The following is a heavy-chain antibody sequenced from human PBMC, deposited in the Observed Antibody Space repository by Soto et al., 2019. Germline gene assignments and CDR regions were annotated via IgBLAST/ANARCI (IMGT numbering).Heavy chain of an antibody. CDR3: ARLYDSVTTIDH. CDR2: IKQDESER. J-gene: IGHJ4*02. CDR1: GFIFSDYW. D-gene: IGHD3-22*01. V-gene: IGHV3-7*01. Sequence: EVQLVESGGGLVQPGGSLRLSCATSGFIFSDYWMTWVRQAPGKGLEWVASIKQDESERRYADSVRGRFTVSRDNAKNSLYLQMNCLGVEDTAVYYCARLYDSVTTIDHWGQGTLATVSS.